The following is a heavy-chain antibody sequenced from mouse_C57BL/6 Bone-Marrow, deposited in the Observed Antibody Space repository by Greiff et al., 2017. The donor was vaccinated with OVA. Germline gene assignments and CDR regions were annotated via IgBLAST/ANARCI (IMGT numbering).Heavy chain of an antibody. Sequence: EVQGVESGGGLVQPGGSLKLSCAASGFTFSDYYMYWVRQTPEKRLEWVAYISNGGGSTYYPDTVKGRFTISRDNAKNTLYLQMSRLKSEDTAMYYCERHKIDYGSSHWYFDVWGTGTTVTVSS. CDR3: ERHKIDYGSSHWYFDV. D-gene: IGHD1-1*01. CDR1: GFTFSDYY. J-gene: IGHJ1*03. V-gene: IGHV5-12*01. CDR2: ISNGGGST.